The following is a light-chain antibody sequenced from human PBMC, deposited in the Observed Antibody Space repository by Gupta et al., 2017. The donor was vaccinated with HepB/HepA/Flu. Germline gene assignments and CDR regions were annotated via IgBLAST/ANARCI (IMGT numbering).Light chain of an antibody. J-gene: IGKJ1*01. CDR3: KHNKHWPRT. CDR2: GAS. CDR1: QSVSSH. V-gene: IGKV3-15*01. Sequence: IVLTQSTATLSVSPGERATLSCRASQSVSSHVAWYQQKPGQAPRLLIYGASTRDTGVPARVSGSGSGTEFTLTIRSLESEDVAVYYCKHNKHWPRTFGQGTKVDI.